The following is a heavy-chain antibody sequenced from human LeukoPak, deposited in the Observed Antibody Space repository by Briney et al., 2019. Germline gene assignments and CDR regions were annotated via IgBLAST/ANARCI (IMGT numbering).Heavy chain of an antibody. D-gene: IGHD6-19*01. CDR3: ARGSGSYSGAADY. CDR1: GSSFTGYY. Sequence: PSETLSLTCSVHGSSFTGYYWSWIRQPPGKGLEWIGERNHRGSSYFNPSFESRVTISLDMSRKRFSLKLTSVTAADTAFYYCARGSGSYSGAADYWGQGTLVTVSS. J-gene: IGHJ4*02. V-gene: IGHV4-34*01. CDR2: RNHRGSS.